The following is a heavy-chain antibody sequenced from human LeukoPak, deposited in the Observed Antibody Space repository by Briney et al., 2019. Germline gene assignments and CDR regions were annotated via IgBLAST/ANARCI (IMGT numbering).Heavy chain of an antibody. Sequence: AGGSLRLSCVASGLPIGDFAMHWVRQAPGQGLEWVSLISGDGVSTFFADSVKGRFSISRDNSKNPLFLEMSSLRTEDTAMYYCARESGKFDYWGQGTLVAVSS. CDR2: ISGDGVST. J-gene: IGHJ4*02. CDR3: ARESGKFDY. V-gene: IGHV3-43*02. CDR1: GLPIGDFA.